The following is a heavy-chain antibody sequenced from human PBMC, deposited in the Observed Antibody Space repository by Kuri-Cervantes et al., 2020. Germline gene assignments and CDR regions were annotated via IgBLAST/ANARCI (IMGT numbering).Heavy chain of an antibody. CDR1: GFTVSSNY. CDR2: IYSGGST. CDR3: TRLGAFETTVTTGGDY. V-gene: IGHV3-53*01. D-gene: IGHD4-17*01. Sequence: GESLKISCAASGFTVSSNYMSWVRQAPGKGLEWVSVIYSGGSTYYADSVKGRFTISRDNSKNTLYLQMNSLKTEDTAVYYCTRLGAFETTVTTGGDYWGQGTLVTVSS. J-gene: IGHJ4*02.